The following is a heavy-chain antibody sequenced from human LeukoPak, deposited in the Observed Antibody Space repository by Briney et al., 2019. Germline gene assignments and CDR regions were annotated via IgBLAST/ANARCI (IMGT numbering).Heavy chain of an antibody. CDR3: ARDGRSGNFDK. Sequence: GGSLRLSCAASGFTFSSYSMDWVRQAPGKGLEWVSSISSSSDYIYYSDSLKGRFTISRDNAKSSLYLQMNSLRAEDTAVYYCARDGRSGNFDKWGQGTLVSVSS. D-gene: IGHD1-26*01. CDR1: GFTFSSYS. CDR2: ISSSSDYI. V-gene: IGHV3-21*01. J-gene: IGHJ4*02.